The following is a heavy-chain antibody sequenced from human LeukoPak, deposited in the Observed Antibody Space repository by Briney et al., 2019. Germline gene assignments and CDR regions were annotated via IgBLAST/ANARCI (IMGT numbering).Heavy chain of an antibody. Sequence: GGSLRLSCAASGFTFSSYAMSWVRQAPGKGLEWVSAISGIGGNTDCADSVKGRFTISRDNSKNTLYLQMISLRAEDTAVYYCARRRDSSDGKDFDYWGQGTLVTVSS. CDR1: GFTFSSYA. CDR3: ARRRDSSDGKDFDY. V-gene: IGHV3-23*01. D-gene: IGHD3-22*01. CDR2: ISGIGGNT. J-gene: IGHJ4*02.